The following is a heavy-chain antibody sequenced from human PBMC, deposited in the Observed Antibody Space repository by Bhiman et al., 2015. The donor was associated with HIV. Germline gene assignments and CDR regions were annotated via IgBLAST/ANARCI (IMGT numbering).Heavy chain of an antibody. Sequence: QVQLVESGGGVVQPGRSLRLSCAASGFTFRSYAMHWVRQAPGKGLEWVAVISYDGSNKYYADSVKGRFTISRDNSKNTLYLQMNSLRAEDTAVYYCARDPGRLLEWLSYFDYWGQGTLVTVSS. CDR3: ARDPGRLLEWLSYFDY. CDR2: ISYDGSNK. CDR1: GFTFRSYA. J-gene: IGHJ4*02. D-gene: IGHD3-3*01. V-gene: IGHV3-30*04.